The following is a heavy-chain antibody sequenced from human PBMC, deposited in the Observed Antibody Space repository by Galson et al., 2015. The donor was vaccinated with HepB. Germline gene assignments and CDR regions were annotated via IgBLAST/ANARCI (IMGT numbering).Heavy chain of an antibody. D-gene: IGHD2-2*01. CDR2: ISNSSSYI. Sequence: SLRLSCAASGFAFSSYSMNWVRQAPGKGLEWVSSISNSSSYIYYADSVKGRFTISRDNAKNTLHLQMNTLRAEDTAVYYCARSSSSSCCLFDHWGQGTLVTVSS. J-gene: IGHJ4*02. V-gene: IGHV3-21*04. CDR3: ARSSSSSCCLFDH. CDR1: GFAFSSYS.